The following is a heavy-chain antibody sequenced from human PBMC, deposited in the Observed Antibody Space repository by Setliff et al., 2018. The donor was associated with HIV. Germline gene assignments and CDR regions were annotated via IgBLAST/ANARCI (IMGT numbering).Heavy chain of an antibody. D-gene: IGHD3-10*01. CDR2: VRHGGST. Sequence: KPSETLSLTCSVSRDSITNNYWWSWVRQPPGKGLEWIGEVRHGGSTNYNPFLKSRVTILVDNSKNQFSLNVNSVTAADTAVYHCAKSALLWFGTSNWFDSWGQGTLVTVSS. V-gene: IGHV4-4*02. J-gene: IGHJ5*01. CDR1: RDSITNNYW. CDR3: AKSALLWFGTSNWFDS.